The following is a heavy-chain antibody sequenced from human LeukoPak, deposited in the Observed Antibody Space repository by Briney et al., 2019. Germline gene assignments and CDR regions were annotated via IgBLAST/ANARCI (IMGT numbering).Heavy chain of an antibody. V-gene: IGHV4-34*01. D-gene: IGHD6-6*01. CDR1: GGSFSGYH. CDR2: IDHSGST. Sequence: SETLSLTCAVYGGSFSGYHWSWIRQPPGKGLEWIGEIDHSGSTNYNPSLKSRVTISVDTSKNQFSLKLSSVTAADTAVYYCAGNIAARLDYCGQGTLVTVSS. J-gene: IGHJ4*02. CDR3: AGNIAARLDY.